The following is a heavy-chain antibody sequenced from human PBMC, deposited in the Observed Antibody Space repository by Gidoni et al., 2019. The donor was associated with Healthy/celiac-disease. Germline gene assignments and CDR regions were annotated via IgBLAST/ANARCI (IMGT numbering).Heavy chain of an antibody. CDR2: IYSSGST. J-gene: IGHJ3*02. CDR3: ATATEPAETAFDI. V-gene: IGHV4-59*01. CDR1: GGSISSYY. Sequence: QVQLQESGPGLVKPSETLSLTCTVTGGSISSYYWSWIRQPPGKGLEWIGYIYSSGSTNYNPSRKSRVTIAVDTSKNQFSLKLSSVTAADTAVYYCATATEPAETAFDIWGQGTMVTVSS.